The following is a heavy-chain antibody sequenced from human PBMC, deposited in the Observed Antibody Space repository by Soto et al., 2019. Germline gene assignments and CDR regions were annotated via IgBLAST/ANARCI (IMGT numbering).Heavy chain of an antibody. V-gene: IGHV1-2*04. D-gene: IGHD5-12*01. CDR1: GDTFTDYY. J-gene: IGHJ6*03. CDR3: ARESGGATATLDYYYFYMDV. Sequence: QVQLVQSGAEVKKPGASVTVSCRSSGDTFTDYYIHWVRQAPGQGLEWMGWINPNSGVTKYAQKFQGWVSMTRDTSIRTVYMQLSRLRSDDTAVYYCARESGGATATLDYYYFYMDVWGTVTTVTVSS. CDR2: INPNSGVT.